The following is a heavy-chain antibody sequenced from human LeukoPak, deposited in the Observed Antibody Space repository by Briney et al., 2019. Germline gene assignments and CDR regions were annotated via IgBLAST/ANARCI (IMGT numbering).Heavy chain of an antibody. J-gene: IGHJ4*02. D-gene: IGHD3-10*01. CDR2: IYSGGST. Sequence: GGSLRLSCAASGFTVSSNYMSWVRQAPGKGLEWVSVIYSGGSTYYADSVKGRFTISRDNSKNTLYLQMNSLRAEDTAVYYCAISWELPRFFDYWGQGTLVTVSS. CDR3: AISWELPRFFDY. CDR1: GFTVSSNY. V-gene: IGHV3-66*01.